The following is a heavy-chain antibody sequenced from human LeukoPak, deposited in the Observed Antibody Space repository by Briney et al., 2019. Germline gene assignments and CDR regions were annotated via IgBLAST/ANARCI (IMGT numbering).Heavy chain of an antibody. Sequence: PGGSLRLSCAASGFTFSSYAMSWVRQAPGKGLEWVSGVSGSGSNTYYADSVKGRLTISRDNSKNTVYLQMNSLRAEDTAVYYCANDQKDYVWGSDRLNWFDPWGQGTLVTVSS. J-gene: IGHJ5*02. V-gene: IGHV3-23*01. CDR3: ANDQKDYVWGSDRLNWFDP. CDR2: VSGSGSNT. CDR1: GFTFSSYA. D-gene: IGHD3-16*02.